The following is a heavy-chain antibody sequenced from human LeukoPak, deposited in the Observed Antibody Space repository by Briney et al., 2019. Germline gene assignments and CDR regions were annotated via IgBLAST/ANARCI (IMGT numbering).Heavy chain of an antibody. V-gene: IGHV4-4*02. CDR3: ALISRGIAVPGTEL. D-gene: IGHD6-19*01. CDR2: IYHSGST. Sequence: SETLSLTCAVSGASISSNNWWSWVRQPPGKGLEWIGEIYHSGSTNYTPSLKSRVTISIDKSKNQFSLKLSSVTAGDTAVYYCALISRGIAVPGTELWGQGTLVTVSS. CDR1: GASISSNNW. J-gene: IGHJ4*02.